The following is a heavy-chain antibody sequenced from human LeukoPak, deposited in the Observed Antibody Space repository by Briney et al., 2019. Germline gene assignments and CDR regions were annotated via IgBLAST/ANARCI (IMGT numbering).Heavy chain of an antibody. J-gene: IGHJ2*01. CDR1: GGTFSSYA. CDR2: IIPLFGTA. D-gene: IGHD3-22*01. V-gene: IGHV1-69*13. CDR3: ARDGFYDSSGYSLYWYFVL. Sequence: SVKVSCKASGGTFSSYAISWVRQAPGQGLEWMGGIIPLFGTANYAQKFQGRVTITADESTSTAYMELSSLRSEDTAVYYCARDGFYDSSGYSLYWYFVLWGRGTLVTVSS.